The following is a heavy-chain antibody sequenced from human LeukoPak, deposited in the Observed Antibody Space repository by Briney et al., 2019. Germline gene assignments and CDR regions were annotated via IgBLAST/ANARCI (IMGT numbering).Heavy chain of an antibody. CDR2: ISYDGSNK. V-gene: IGHV3-30-3*01. CDR3: AKDRLGSWSGFYFGLFDY. Sequence: GGSLRLSCAASGFTFSSYAMHWVRQAPGKGLEWVAVISYDGSNKYYADPVKGRFTITRDNSRTTLNLQMNSLRAEDTAVYYCAKDRLGSWSGFYFGLFDYWGQGTLVTVSS. CDR1: GFTFSSYA. J-gene: IGHJ4*02. D-gene: IGHD3-3*01.